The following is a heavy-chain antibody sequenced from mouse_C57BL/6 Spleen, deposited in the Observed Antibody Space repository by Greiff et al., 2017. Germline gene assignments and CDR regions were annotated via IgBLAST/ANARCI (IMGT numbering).Heavy chain of an antibody. CDR3: ARDDTTVVGAY. D-gene: IGHD1-1*01. J-gene: IGHJ3*01. Sequence: EVQLVESGGGLVKPGGSLKLSCAASGFTFSSYAMSWVRQTPEKRLEWVATISDGGSYTYYPDNVKGRFTISRDNAKNNLYLQMSHLKSEDTAMYYCARDDTTVVGAYWGQGTLVTVSA. V-gene: IGHV5-4*01. CDR2: ISDGGSYT. CDR1: GFTFSSYA.